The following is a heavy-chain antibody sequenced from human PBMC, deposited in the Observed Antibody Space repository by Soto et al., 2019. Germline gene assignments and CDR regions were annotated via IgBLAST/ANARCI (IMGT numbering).Heavy chain of an antibody. Sequence: EGSLRLSCAASGFTFSSYEMNWVRQAPGKGLEWVSYISSSGSTIYYADSVKGRFTISRDNAKNSLYLQMNSLRAEDTAVYYCARDLSGWPLDYWGQGTLVTVSS. CDR1: GFTFSSYE. CDR3: ARDLSGWPLDY. D-gene: IGHD6-19*01. J-gene: IGHJ4*02. V-gene: IGHV3-48*03. CDR2: ISSSGSTI.